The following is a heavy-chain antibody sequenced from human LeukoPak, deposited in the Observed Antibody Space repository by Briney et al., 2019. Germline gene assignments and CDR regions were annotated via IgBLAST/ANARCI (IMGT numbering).Heavy chain of an antibody. J-gene: IGHJ5*02. CDR3: ARSLGHADYYDSSGYTLISWFDP. CDR1: GFTFSSYI. Sequence: GGSLRLFCAASGFTFSSYIMNWVRQAPGKGLEWVSSISSSSSYIYYADSVKGRFTISRNNAKNSLYLKMNNLRAEDTAVYYCARSLGHADYYDSSGYTLISWFDPWGQGTLVTVSS. CDR2: ISSSSSYI. V-gene: IGHV3-21*01. D-gene: IGHD3-22*01.